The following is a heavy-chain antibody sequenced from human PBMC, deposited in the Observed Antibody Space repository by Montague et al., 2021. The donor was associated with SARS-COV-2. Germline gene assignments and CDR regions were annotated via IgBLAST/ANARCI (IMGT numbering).Heavy chain of an antibody. D-gene: IGHD3-3*01. J-gene: IGHJ2*01. CDR1: GGSISSGSYY. CDR2: IYTSGST. V-gene: IGHV4-61*02. Sequence: TLSLTCTVSGGSISSGSYYWSWIRQPAGKGLEWIGRIYTSGSTNYNPSLKSRVTISVDTSKNQFSLKLSSVTAADTAVYYCAREGFVVITIFGVAQGWYFDLWGRGTLVTVSS. CDR3: AREGFVVITIFGVAQGWYFDL.